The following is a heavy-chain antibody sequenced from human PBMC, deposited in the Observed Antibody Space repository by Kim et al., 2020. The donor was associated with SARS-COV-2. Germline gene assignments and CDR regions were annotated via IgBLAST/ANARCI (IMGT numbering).Heavy chain of an antibody. CDR3: AREHDIIPQRGFPFDP. D-gene: IGHD3-22*01. J-gene: IGHJ5*02. Sequence: SVKGRCTISRDNAKNSLYLQMNSLRAEDTAVYYCAREHDIIPQRGFPFDPWGQGTLVTVSS. V-gene: IGHV3-48*03.